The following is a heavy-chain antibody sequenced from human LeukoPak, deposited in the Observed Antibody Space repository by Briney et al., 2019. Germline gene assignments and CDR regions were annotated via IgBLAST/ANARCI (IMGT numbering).Heavy chain of an antibody. Sequence: GGSLRLSCAASGFTFSSYAMSWVRQAPGKGLEWVSTIRGSDGITYYADSVKGRFTISRDNSKNTLYLRMNSLRAEDTAVYYCAKRCVRGWSTDAFDFWGQGTMVTVSS. V-gene: IGHV3-23*01. CDR3: AKRCVRGWSTDAFDF. J-gene: IGHJ3*01. D-gene: IGHD6-19*01. CDR2: IRGSDGIT. CDR1: GFTFSSYA.